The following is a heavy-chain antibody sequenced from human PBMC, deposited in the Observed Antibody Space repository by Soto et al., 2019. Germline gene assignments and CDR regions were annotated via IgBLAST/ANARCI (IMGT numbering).Heavy chain of an antibody. D-gene: IGHD4-17*01. J-gene: IGHJ4*02. CDR2: INPSGGST. Sequence: QVQLVQSGAEVKKPGASVKVSCKASGYTFTSYYMHWVRQAPGQGLEWMGIINPSGGSTSYAQKSQGRVTMTRDTSTSTVYMELSSLRSEDTAVYYCAKSVTQKYPLDYWGQGTLVTVSS. CDR3: AKSVTQKYPLDY. CDR1: GYTFTSYY. V-gene: IGHV1-46*03.